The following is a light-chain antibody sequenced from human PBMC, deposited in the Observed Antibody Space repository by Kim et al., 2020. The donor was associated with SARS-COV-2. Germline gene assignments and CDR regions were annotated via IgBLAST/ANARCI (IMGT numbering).Light chain of an antibody. Sequence: VALGQRDRGTYAGDRARKFFARGYQQKPGAALRVFIYAEHNPASGTPDRFSGASSGKTASLTISGDQAEDDADYNCNTRNRTGNHSFGEGTQLTVL. CDR3: NTRNRTGNHS. V-gene: IGLV3-19*01. J-gene: IGLJ2*01. CDR2: AEH. CDR1: RARKFF.